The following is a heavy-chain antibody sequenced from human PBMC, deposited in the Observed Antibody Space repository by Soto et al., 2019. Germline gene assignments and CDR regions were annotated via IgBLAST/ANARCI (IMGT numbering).Heavy chain of an antibody. J-gene: IGHJ4*02. CDR2: ISYDGSNK. V-gene: IGHV3-30*18. Sequence: GGSLRLSCAASVFTFSSYGMHWVRQAPGKGLEWVAVISYDGSNKYYADSVKGRFTISRDNSKNTLYLQMNSLRAEDTAVYYCAKDLYRSRQYYYGSGSYSHYWGRGTLVTVSS. CDR1: VFTFSSYG. D-gene: IGHD3-10*01. CDR3: AKDLYRSRQYYYGSGSYSHY.